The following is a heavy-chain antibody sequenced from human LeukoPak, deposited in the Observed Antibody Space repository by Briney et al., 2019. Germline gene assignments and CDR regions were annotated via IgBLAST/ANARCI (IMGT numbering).Heavy chain of an antibody. V-gene: IGHV4-4*02. CDR1: GGSISSSNW. D-gene: IGHD6-19*01. Sequence: SETLSLTCAVSGGSISSSNWWSWVRQPPGKGLEWIGEIYHSGSTNYNPSLKSRVTISVDKSKNQFSLKLSSVTAADTAVYYCASYRSGWPPVDYWGQGTLVTVSS. CDR2: IYHSGST. CDR3: ASYRSGWPPVDY. J-gene: IGHJ4*02.